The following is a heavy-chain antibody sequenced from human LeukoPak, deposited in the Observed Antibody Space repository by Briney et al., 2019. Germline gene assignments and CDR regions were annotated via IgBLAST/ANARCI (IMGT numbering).Heavy chain of an antibody. CDR3: ARSSVGSGSNFDY. CDR2: IYINGIT. Sequence: SETLSLTCSVSADSITNYYWNWIRHPAGKGLEWIGRIYINGITNYNPSLRSRVTMSVDTSKNHFSLNLSSVTAADTAMYYCARSSVGSGSNFDYWGQGTLVTVSS. D-gene: IGHD3-10*01. J-gene: IGHJ4*02. V-gene: IGHV4-4*07. CDR1: ADSITNYY.